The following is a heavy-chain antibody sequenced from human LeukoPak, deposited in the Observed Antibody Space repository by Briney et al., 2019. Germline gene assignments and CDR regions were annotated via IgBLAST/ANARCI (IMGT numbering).Heavy chain of an antibody. Sequence: SQTLSLTCTVSGGSISSGSYYWSWIRQPAGKGLEWIGRIYTSGSTNYNPSLKSRVTISVDTSKNQFSLKLSSVTAADTAAYYCAKENPIYDSSGYYYELWYFDLWGRGTLVTVSS. D-gene: IGHD3-22*01. CDR3: AKENPIYDSSGYYYELWYFDL. CDR2: IYTSGST. V-gene: IGHV4-61*02. J-gene: IGHJ2*01. CDR1: GGSISSGSYY.